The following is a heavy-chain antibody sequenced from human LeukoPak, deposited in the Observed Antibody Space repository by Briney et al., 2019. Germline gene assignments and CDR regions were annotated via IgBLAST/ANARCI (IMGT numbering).Heavy chain of an antibody. V-gene: IGHV3-21*01. CDR2: ISSSSSYI. D-gene: IGHD2-15*01. J-gene: IGHJ5*02. CDR1: GFTFSSYS. Sequence: GRSLRLSCAASGFTFSSYSMNWVRQAPGKGLEWVSSISSSSSYIYYADSVKGRFTISRDNAKNSLYLQMNSLRAEDTAVYYCARDLTCSGGSCSWNWFDPWGQGTLVTVSS. CDR3: ARDLTCSGGSCSWNWFDP.